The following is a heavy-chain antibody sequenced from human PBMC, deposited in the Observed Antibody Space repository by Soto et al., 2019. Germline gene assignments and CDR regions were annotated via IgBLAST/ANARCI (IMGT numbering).Heavy chain of an antibody. CDR3: ARGVHLIVVVPAAISWFDP. V-gene: IGHV6-1*01. CDR1: GDSVSSNSAA. D-gene: IGHD2-2*01. Sequence: SQTLSLTCAISGDSVSSNSAAWNWIRQSPSRGLEWLGRTYYRSKWYNDYAVSVKSRITINPDTSKNQFSLQLNSVTPEDTAVYYCARGVHLIVVVPAAISWFDPWGQGTLVTVSS. J-gene: IGHJ5*02. CDR2: TYYRSKWYN.